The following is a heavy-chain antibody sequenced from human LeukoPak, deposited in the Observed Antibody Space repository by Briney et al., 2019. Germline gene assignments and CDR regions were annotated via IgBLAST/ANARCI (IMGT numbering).Heavy chain of an antibody. J-gene: IGHJ4*02. CDR2: IWFDGSNK. V-gene: IGHV3-33*01. Sequence: GGSLRLSCAASGFTFSSYGMHWVRQAPGKGLEWVAVIWFDGSNKYYADSVKGRFTISRDNSKNTLYLQMNSLRAEDTAVYYRPQGDWAPGGFWGQGTLVTVSS. CDR1: GFTFSSYG. D-gene: IGHD1-14*01. CDR3: PQGDWAPGGF.